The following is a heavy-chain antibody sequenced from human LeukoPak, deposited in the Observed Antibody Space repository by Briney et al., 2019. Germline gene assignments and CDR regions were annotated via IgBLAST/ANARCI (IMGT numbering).Heavy chain of an antibody. CDR3: ARDSGMDYYDSSGYCYVLLRN. V-gene: IGHV1-69*06. Sequence: ASVKVSCKASGGTFSSYAISWVRQAPGQGLEWMGGIIPIFGTANYAQKFQGRVTITADKSTSTAYMELSSLRSEDTAVYYCARDSGMDYYDSSGYCYVLLRNWGQGTLITVSS. D-gene: IGHD3-22*01. J-gene: IGHJ4*02. CDR2: IIPIFGTA. CDR1: GGTFSSYA.